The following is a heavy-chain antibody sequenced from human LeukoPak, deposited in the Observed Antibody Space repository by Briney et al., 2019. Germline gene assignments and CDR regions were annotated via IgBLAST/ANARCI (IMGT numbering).Heavy chain of an antibody. CDR1: GYTITNYD. Sequence: ASVKVSCKASGYTITNYDINWVRQATGQGLEWMGWVNPTSGNTYYAQKFQGRVTMTRDTSITTAYMELSSLGSEDTAVYYCARRIAVAGEWGQGTLVTVSS. V-gene: IGHV1-8*02. D-gene: IGHD6-19*01. CDR3: ARRIAVAGE. J-gene: IGHJ4*02. CDR2: VNPTSGNT.